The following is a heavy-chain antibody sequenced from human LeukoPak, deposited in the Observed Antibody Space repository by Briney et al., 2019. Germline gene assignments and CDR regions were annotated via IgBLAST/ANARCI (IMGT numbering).Heavy chain of an antibody. J-gene: IGHJ4*02. CDR2: ICVRSNYI. Sequence: PGGSLRLSCAASGFTFSSYSINWVRPAPGKGLEWVSSICVRSNYIYYADSVRGRFSIYRDDARDSLYLEMNSLRAEDSAVYYCVRLRRNSDRSGYYYYYDYWGQGTLVTVPS. CDR3: VRLRRNSDRSGYYYYYDY. V-gene: IGHV3-21*01. CDR1: GFTFSSYS. D-gene: IGHD3-22*01.